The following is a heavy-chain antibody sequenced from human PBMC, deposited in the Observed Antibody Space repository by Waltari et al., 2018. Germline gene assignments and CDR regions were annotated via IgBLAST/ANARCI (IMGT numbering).Heavy chain of an antibody. CDR2: INPSGGST. V-gene: IGHV1-46*01. Sequence: QVQLVQSGAEVKKPGASVKVSCKASGYTFTSYYMPWVRQAPGQGLEWMGIINPSGGSTSYAQKFQGRVTMTRDTSTSTVYMELSSLRSEDTAVYYCAREAAEDPYFDYWGQGTLVTVSS. D-gene: IGHD2-15*01. CDR3: AREAAEDPYFDY. J-gene: IGHJ4*02. CDR1: GYTFTSYY.